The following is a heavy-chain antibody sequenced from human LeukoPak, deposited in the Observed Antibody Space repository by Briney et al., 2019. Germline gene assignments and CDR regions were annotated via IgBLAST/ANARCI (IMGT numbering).Heavy chain of an antibody. V-gene: IGHV4-61*02. Sequence: PSQTLSLTCTVSGGSISRGSYHWSWIRQPAGKGLESIWRFYTSGTPNYNPSLKSRVTILVDTSRNQFSLKLSSVTAADTAVYYCASITGTTKGAFDIWGQGTMVTVSS. CDR3: ASITGTTKGAFDI. D-gene: IGHD1-7*01. CDR1: GGSISRGSYH. J-gene: IGHJ3*02. CDR2: FYTSGTP.